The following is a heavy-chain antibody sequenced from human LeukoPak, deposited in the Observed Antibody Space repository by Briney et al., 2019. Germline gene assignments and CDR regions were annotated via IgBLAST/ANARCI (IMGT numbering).Heavy chain of an antibody. CDR1: GYTFTGYY. J-gene: IGHJ6*02. Sequence: GASVKVSCKASGYTFTGYYMHWVRQAPGQGLEWMGWINPNSGGTNYAQKFQGRVTMTRDTSISTAYMELSSLRSEDTAVYYCAANYYDSSGYYPPYYYGMDVWGQGTTVTVPS. D-gene: IGHD3-22*01. V-gene: IGHV1-2*02. CDR3: AANYYDSSGYYPPYYYGMDV. CDR2: INPNSGGT.